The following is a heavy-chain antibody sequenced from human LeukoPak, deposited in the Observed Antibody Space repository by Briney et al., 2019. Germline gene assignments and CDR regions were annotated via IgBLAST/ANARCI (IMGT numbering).Heavy chain of an antibody. Sequence: PGGSLRLSCAASGFTFSSYAMSWVRQAPGKGLEWVSALTLSGTNTHYADSVKGRFTISRDISKNTLYLRMNTLRAEDTAVYYCAKDSPLRTSYHGYFDYWGQGTLVTVSS. CDR2: LTLSGTNT. D-gene: IGHD3-16*01. CDR1: GFTFSSYA. V-gene: IGHV3-23*01. CDR3: AKDSPLRTSYHGYFDY. J-gene: IGHJ4*02.